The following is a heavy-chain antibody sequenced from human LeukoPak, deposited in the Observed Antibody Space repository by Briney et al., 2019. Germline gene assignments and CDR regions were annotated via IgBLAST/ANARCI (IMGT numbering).Heavy chain of an antibody. CDR1: GFTFSSYG. J-gene: IGHJ3*02. D-gene: IGHD6-19*01. CDR2: ISYDGSNK. V-gene: IGHV3-30*18. CDR3: AKDLLAVRAFDI. Sequence: PGRSLRLSCAASGFTFSSYGMHWVRQAPGKGLEWVAVISYDGSNKYYADSVKGRFTIPRDNSKNTLYLQMNSLRAEDTAVYYCAKDLLAVRAFDIWGQGTMVTVSS.